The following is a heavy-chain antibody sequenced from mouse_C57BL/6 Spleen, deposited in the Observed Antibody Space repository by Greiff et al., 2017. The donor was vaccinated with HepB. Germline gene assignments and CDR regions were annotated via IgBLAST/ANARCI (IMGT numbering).Heavy chain of an antibody. D-gene: IGHD2-14*01. V-gene: IGHV1-26*01. CDR1: GYTFTDYY. Sequence: VQLQQSGPELVKPGASVKISCKASGYTFTDYYMNWVKQSHGKSLEWIGDINPNNGGTSYNQKFKGKATLTVDKSSSTAYMELRSLTSEDSAVYYCARWKTIGLMDYWGQGTSVTVSS. CDR3: ARWKTIGLMDY. J-gene: IGHJ4*01. CDR2: INPNNGGT.